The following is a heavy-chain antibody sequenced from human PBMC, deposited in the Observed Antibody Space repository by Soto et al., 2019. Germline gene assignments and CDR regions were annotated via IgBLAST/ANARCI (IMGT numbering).Heavy chain of an antibody. Sequence: QLQLQESGPGLVKPSETLSLTCTVSGGSISSSSYYWGWIRQPPGQGLEWIGSIDYSGSTYYNPSLKSRVTISVDTSKNQFSLKLSSVTAADTAVYYCARDSIVLMVYAIEDYWGQGTLVTVSA. CDR1: GGSISSSSYY. V-gene: IGHV4-39*02. J-gene: IGHJ4*02. CDR3: ARDSIVLMVYAIEDY. D-gene: IGHD2-8*01. CDR2: IDYSGST.